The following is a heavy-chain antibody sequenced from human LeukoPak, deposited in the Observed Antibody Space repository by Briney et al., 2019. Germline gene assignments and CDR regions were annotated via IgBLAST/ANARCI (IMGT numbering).Heavy chain of an antibody. J-gene: IGHJ4*02. D-gene: IGHD4/OR15-4a*01. CDR3: ARHLADRLGAARFLDY. CDR1: GGSIRGYY. V-gene: IGHV4-59*08. Sequence: SETLSLTCTVSGGSIRGYYWSWIRQPPGKALEWIGYINDSGSTDYNPSLKSRVTISLDTSNNQFSLKLSSVTAAETAIYYCARHLADRLGAARFLDYWGQGTLVTVSS. CDR2: INDSGST.